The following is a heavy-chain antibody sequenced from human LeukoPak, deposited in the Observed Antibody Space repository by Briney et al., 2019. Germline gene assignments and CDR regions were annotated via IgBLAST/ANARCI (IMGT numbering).Heavy chain of an antibody. CDR3: ARDRYDYVWGSLDY. J-gene: IGHJ4*02. V-gene: IGHV4-61*02. CDR1: GGSISSGSYY. Sequence: PSETLSLTCTVSGGSISSGSYYWSWIRQPAGKGLEWIGRIYTSGSTNYNPSLKSRVTISVDTSKNQFSLKLSSVTAADTAVYYCARDRYDYVWGSLDYWGQGTVVTVSS. D-gene: IGHD3-16*01. CDR2: IYTSGST.